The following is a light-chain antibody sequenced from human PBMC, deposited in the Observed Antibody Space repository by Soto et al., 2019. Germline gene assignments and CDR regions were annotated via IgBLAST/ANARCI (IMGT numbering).Light chain of an antibody. CDR2: AAH. J-gene: IGKJ1*01. CDR3: HQSYDMTWT. CDR1: QIIGDW. V-gene: IGKV1-39*01. Sequence: DIQMTQSPSTLSASVGDIVTITCRASQIIGDWLAWYQKKQGRAPKLLIYAAHTLQGGVPSRLSGSGYGTEFTITISGLQTEDFAAYYCHQSYDMTWTFGHGTKVDIK.